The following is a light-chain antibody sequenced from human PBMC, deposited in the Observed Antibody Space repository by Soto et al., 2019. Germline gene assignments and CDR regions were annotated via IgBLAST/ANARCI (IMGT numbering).Light chain of an antibody. CDR3: QQYTNTNNPWM. CDR2: DAS. CDR1: QTISTW. J-gene: IGKJ1*01. Sequence: DIPVTQSPPTLSASVGDRVTITCRASQTISTWMAWYQQKPGKAPKLLVYDASTLQSGVASRFSGSGSGTEFTLIISGLQPGDSATYYCQQYTNTNNPWMFGQGTKVEI. V-gene: IGKV1-5*01.